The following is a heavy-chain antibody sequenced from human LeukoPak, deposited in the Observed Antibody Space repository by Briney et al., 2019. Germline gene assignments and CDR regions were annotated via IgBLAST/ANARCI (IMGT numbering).Heavy chain of an antibody. V-gene: IGHV4-59*01. CDR1: GGSISSYY. D-gene: IGHD1-26*01. Sequence: PSETLSLTCTVSGGSISSYYWSWIRQPPGKGLEWIGYIYYTGSTNYNPSLKSRVTISVDTSKNQFSLKLSSVTAADTAVYYCARDGISGSYYAEHFQYWGQGTLVTVSS. CDR3: ARDGISGSYYAEHFQY. J-gene: IGHJ1*01. CDR2: IYYTGST.